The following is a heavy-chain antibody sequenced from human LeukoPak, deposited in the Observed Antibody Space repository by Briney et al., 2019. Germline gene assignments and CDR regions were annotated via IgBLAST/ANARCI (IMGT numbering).Heavy chain of an antibody. CDR3: ARTIGSKNAFDI. J-gene: IGHJ3*02. CDR2: INSDGSST. CDR1: RFTFSSYW. V-gene: IGHV3-74*01. Sequence: GRSLRLSCAASRFTFSSYWMHWVRQAPGKGLVWVSRINSDGSSTTYADSVKGRFTISRDNAKNTLYLQMNSLRAEDTAVYYCARTIGSKNAFDIWGQGTMVTVSS. D-gene: IGHD1-26*01.